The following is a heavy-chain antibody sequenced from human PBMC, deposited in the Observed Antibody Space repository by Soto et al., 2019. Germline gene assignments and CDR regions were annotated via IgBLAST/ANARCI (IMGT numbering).Heavy chain of an antibody. CDR1: GFSFSSYW. Sequence: EVQLVESGGGLVQPGGSLRLSCAASGFSFSSYWMTWVRQAPGKGLEWVANIKQDGSEKYYVDSVKGRFTISRDNAKNSLYLQMNSLRAGDTAVFYCATETQGAFDIWGQGTMVTVSS. V-gene: IGHV3-7*04. CDR2: IKQDGSEK. CDR3: ATETQGAFDI. J-gene: IGHJ3*02.